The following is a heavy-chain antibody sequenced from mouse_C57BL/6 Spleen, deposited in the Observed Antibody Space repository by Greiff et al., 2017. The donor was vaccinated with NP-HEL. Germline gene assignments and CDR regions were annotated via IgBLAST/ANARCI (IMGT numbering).Heavy chain of an antibody. CDR3: ASEETGHAMSY. V-gene: IGHV1-64*01. CDR2: IHPNSGST. CDR1: GYTFTSYW. D-gene: IGHD4-1*01. J-gene: IGHJ4*01. Sequence: QVQLQQPGAELVKPGASVKLSCKASGYTFTSYWMHWVKQRPGQGLEWIGMIHPNSGSTNYNEKFKSKATLTVDKSSSTAYMQLRRLTSEDSAVYYCASEETGHAMSYWGQGASVTVSS.